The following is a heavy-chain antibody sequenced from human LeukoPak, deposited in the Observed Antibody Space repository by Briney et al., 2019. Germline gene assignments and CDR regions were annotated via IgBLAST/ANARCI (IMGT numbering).Heavy chain of an antibody. Sequence: KASETLSLTCTVSGCSISSYYRSWIRQPPGKGLEWIGYIYTSGSTNYNPSLKSRVTISVDTSKNHFSLKLSSVTAADTAVYYCAGQYYYDSSGYYYPLAFDIWGQGTMVTVSS. V-gene: IGHV4-4*09. CDR2: IYTSGST. D-gene: IGHD3-22*01. CDR3: AGQYYYDSSGYYYPLAFDI. CDR1: GCSISSYY. J-gene: IGHJ3*02.